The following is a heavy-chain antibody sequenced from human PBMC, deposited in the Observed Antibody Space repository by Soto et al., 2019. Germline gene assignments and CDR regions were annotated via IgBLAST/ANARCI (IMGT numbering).Heavy chain of an antibody. D-gene: IGHD3-9*01. J-gene: IGHJ2*01. V-gene: IGHV4-34*01. CDR2: INDRGSI. CDR3: ARESHDILTGPPWVWYFDL. Sequence: QVQLQQWGAGPLRPLETLSLTCGVSGGSFSGYYWAWIRQSPGTGLEWIGEINDRGSINYNPSLKRRVSISVDTSKNHYALNLRSVTAADTAVYYCARESHDILTGPPWVWYFDLWGRGTLVTVSS. CDR1: GGSFSGYY.